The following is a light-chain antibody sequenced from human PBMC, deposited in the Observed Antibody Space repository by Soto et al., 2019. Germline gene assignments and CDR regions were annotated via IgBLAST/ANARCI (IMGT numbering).Light chain of an antibody. CDR2: GAS. J-gene: IGKJ2*01. CDR1: QSVRSTH. CDR3: VQYDRSPYT. Sequence: EIVLTQSPATLSLSPGERATLSCRASQSVRSTHLSWYQQKRGQAPRLLIYGASNRETGIPDRFSGSVSGTDFTLTISRLEPEDFAVYYCVQYDRSPYTFGQGTKLEIK. V-gene: IGKV3-20*01.